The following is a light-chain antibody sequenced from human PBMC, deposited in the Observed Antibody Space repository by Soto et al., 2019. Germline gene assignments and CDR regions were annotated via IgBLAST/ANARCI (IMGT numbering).Light chain of an antibody. CDR2: AAS. Sequence: DIQLTQSPSFLSASVGDRVTITCRASQGISSYLAWYQQKPGKAPKLLIYAASTLQSGVPSRFSGSGSGTEFTLTISSLQPEDFATYYCQQLNSYYPTFGPGTKVDIK. CDR3: QQLNSYYPT. J-gene: IGKJ3*01. CDR1: QGISSY. V-gene: IGKV1-9*01.